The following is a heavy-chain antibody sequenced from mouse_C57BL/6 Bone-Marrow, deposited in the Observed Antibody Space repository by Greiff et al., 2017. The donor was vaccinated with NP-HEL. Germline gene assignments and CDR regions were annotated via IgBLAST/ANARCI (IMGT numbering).Heavy chain of an antibody. Sequence: VQLQESGAELVKPGASVKLSRKASGYTFTEYTIHWVKQRSGQGLEWIGWFYPGSGSIKYNEKFKDKATLTADKSSSTVYMELSRLTSEDSAVYFCARHPFYYYGSSLAWFAYWGQGTLVTVSA. CDR1: GYTFTEYT. D-gene: IGHD1-1*01. V-gene: IGHV1-62-2*01. J-gene: IGHJ3*01. CDR3: ARHPFYYYGSSLAWFAY. CDR2: FYPGSGSI.